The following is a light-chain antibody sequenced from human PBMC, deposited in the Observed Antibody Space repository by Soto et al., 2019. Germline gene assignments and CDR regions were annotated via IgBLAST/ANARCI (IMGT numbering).Light chain of an antibody. CDR3: QQYNSYSSCT. Sequence: DIQMTQSPSTLSASVGDRVTITCRASQSISSWLAWYQQKPGKAPKLLIYDASSLESGVPSRFSGSGSGTEFTLTISSLQPDDFATYHCQQYNSYSSCTFGQGTKLEIK. J-gene: IGKJ2*02. CDR2: DAS. V-gene: IGKV1-5*01. CDR1: QSISSW.